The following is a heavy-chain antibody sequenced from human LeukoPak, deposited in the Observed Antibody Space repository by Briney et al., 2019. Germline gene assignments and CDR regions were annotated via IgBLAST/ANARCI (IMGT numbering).Heavy chain of an antibody. CDR2: ISSSSSYI. J-gene: IGHJ4*02. CDR1: GFTFSSYS. V-gene: IGHV3-21*01. CDR3: AREREYYYDSSGYPTHYFDY. Sequence: GGSLRPSCAASGFTFSSYSMNWVRQAPGKGLEWVSSISSSSSYIYYADSVKGRFTISRDNAKNSLYLQMNSLRAEDTAVYYCAREREYYYDSSGYPTHYFDYWGQGTLVTVSS. D-gene: IGHD3-22*01.